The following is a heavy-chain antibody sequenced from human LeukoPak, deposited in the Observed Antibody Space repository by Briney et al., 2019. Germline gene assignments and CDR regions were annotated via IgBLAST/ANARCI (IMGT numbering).Heavy chain of an antibody. Sequence: SETLSLTCTVSGGSISSYYWSWIRHPAGKGLEWIGRIYTSGSTNYNPSLKSRVTMSVDTSKNQFSLKLSSVTAADTAVYYCARDFYLVSDAFDIWGQGAMVTVSS. CDR2: IYTSGST. D-gene: IGHD2-8*01. J-gene: IGHJ3*02. CDR3: ARDFYLVSDAFDI. V-gene: IGHV4-4*07. CDR1: GGSISSYY.